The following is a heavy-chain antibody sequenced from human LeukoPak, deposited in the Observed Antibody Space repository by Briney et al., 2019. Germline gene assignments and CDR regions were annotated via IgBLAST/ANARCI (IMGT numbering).Heavy chain of an antibody. CDR3: ARNAYYDSGTYHSGFDY. Sequence: PGGSLRLSCAASGLTVRSNYMNWVRQAPGKGLEWVSSISSSSSYIYYADSVKGRFTISRDDSENTLYLQMNSLRAEDTAMYYCARNAYYDSGTYHSGFDYWGLGTLVTVSS. CDR1: GLTVRSNY. V-gene: IGHV3-21*01. D-gene: IGHD3-10*01. CDR2: ISSSSSYI. J-gene: IGHJ4*02.